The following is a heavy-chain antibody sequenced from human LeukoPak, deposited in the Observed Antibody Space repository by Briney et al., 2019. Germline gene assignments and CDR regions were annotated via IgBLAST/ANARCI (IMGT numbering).Heavy chain of an antibody. V-gene: IGHV3-64D*09. CDR3: VNGGVAVASY. J-gene: IGHJ4*02. CDR2: ISGTGAST. D-gene: IGHD6-19*01. Sequence: GRSLRPSRSAAASSVSNYAMDWARQAPGKGLEYVSAISGTGASTNYADSVKGRFTNSRDNSKNTMFLQMSSLRPEDTAVYYCVNGGVAVASYWGQGCLVTVSS. CDR1: ASSVSNYA.